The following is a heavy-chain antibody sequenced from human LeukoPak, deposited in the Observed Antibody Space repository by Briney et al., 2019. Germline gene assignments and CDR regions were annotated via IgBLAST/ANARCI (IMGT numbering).Heavy chain of an antibody. Sequence: EASVKVSFKASGYTFTSYAMNWVRQAPGQGLEWMGWINTNTGNPTYAQGFTGRFVFSLDTSVSTAYLQISSLNAEDTAVYYCARAGITIFGVVIPRNWFDPWGQGTLVTVSS. CDR1: GYTFTSYA. CDR3: ARAGITIFGVVIPRNWFDP. V-gene: IGHV7-4-1*02. CDR2: INTNTGNP. D-gene: IGHD3-3*01. J-gene: IGHJ5*02.